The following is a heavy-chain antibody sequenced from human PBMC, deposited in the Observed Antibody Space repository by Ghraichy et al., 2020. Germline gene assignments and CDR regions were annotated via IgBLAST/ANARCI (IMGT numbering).Heavy chain of an antibody. V-gene: IGHV2-5*01. CDR2: IYWNDDK. D-gene: IGHD3-10*01. Sequence: SGPTLVKPTQTLTLTCTFSGFSLSTSGVGVGWIRQPPGKALEWLALIYWNDDKRYSPSLKSRLTITKDTSKNQVVLTMTNMDPVDTATYYCAGYLDYYGSGSYYFGYWGQGTLVTVSS. J-gene: IGHJ4*02. CDR3: AGYLDYYGSGSYYFGY. CDR1: GFSLSTSGVG.